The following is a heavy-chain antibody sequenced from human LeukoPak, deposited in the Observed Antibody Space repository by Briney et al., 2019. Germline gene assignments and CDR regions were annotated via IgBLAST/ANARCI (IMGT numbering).Heavy chain of an antibody. D-gene: IGHD2-2*01. CDR1: GFTFSSYA. V-gene: IGHV3-23*01. CDR2: ISGSGGST. CDR3: AKPKRTAAIYYHCYYGMRV. Sequence: GGSLRLSCAASGFTFSSYAMSWVRQAPGKGLEWVSAISGSGGSTYYADSVKGRFTISRDNSKNTLYLQMNSLRAEDTAVYYCAKPKRTAAIYYHCYYGMRVWGQGTTVSVSS. J-gene: IGHJ6*02.